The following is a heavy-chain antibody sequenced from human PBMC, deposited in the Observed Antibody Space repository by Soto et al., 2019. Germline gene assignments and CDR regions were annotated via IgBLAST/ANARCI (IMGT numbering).Heavy chain of an antibody. D-gene: IGHD2-21*02. CDR3: AGGDIYYYYGMDV. J-gene: IGHJ6*02. CDR2: INAGNGNT. CDR1: GYTFTSYA. V-gene: IGHV1-3*01. Sequence: GXSVKVSCNASGYTFTSYAMHWVRHAPGQRLEWMGWINAGNGNTKYSQKFQGRVTITRDTSASTAYMELSSLRSEDTAVYYCAGGDIYYYYGMDVWGHGTTATVSS.